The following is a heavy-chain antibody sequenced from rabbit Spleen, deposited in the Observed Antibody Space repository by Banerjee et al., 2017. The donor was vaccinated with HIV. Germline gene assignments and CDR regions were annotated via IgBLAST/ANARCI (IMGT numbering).Heavy chain of an antibody. D-gene: IGHD7-1*01. CDR1: GFYFSDGYY. CDR2: IYTATYGT. Sequence: QSLEESGGDLVKPGASLTLTCTASGFYFSDGYYVCWVRQAPGKGLEWFGCIYTATYGTYYASWVNGRFPFSKSKSATVALQLISLTAADTAAYFCARRDPGYADFDLWGPGTLVTVS. J-gene: IGHJ4*01. CDR3: ARRDPGYADFDL. V-gene: IGHV1S40*01.